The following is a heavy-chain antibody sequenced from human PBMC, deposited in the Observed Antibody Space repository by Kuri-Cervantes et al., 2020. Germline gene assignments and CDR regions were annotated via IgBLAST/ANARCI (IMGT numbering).Heavy chain of an antibody. V-gene: IGHV4-38-2*02. CDR2: IYYSGST. CDR1: GFTFSDYY. D-gene: IGHD3-10*01. CDR3: ARDPPGPGSYLDF. J-gene: IGHJ3*01. Sequence: GSLRLSCAASGFTFSDYYMSWIRQPPGKGLEWIGSIYYSGSTYYNPSLKSRVTISVDTSKNQFSLRLSSVTAADTAVYYCARDPPGPGSYLDFWGQGSMVTVSS.